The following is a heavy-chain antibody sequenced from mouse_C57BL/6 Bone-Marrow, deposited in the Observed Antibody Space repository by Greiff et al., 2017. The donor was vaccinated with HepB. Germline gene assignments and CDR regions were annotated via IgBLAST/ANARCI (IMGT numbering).Heavy chain of an antibody. J-gene: IGHJ1*03. CDR3: ARDYYGSSYWYFDV. Sequence: EVQLVESGGGLVKPGGSLKLSCAASGFTFSDHGMHWVRQAPEKGLEWVAYISSGSSTIYYADTVKGRFTISRDNAKNTLFLQMTSLRSEDTAMYYCARDYYGSSYWYFDVWGTGTTVTVSS. V-gene: IGHV5-17*01. CDR1: GFTFSDHG. D-gene: IGHD1-1*01. CDR2: ISSGSSTI.